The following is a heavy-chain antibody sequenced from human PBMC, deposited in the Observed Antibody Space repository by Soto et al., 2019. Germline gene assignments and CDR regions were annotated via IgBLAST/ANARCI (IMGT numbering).Heavy chain of an antibody. Sequence: EVQLVESGGGLVQPGGSLKLSCAASGFTFSGSAMHWVLQASGKGLEWVGRIRSKANSYATAYAASVKGRFTISRDDSKNTAYLQMNSLKTEDTAVYYCTMGLLWFGAYWGQGTLVTVSS. CDR2: IRSKANSYAT. CDR1: GFTFSGSA. J-gene: IGHJ4*02. D-gene: IGHD3-10*01. CDR3: TMGLLWFGAY. V-gene: IGHV3-73*02.